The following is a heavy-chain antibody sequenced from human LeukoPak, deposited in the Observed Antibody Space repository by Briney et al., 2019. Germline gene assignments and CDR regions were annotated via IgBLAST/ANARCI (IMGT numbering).Heavy chain of an antibody. CDR2: IYTSGST. J-gene: IGHJ6*03. V-gene: IGHV4-4*09. CDR1: GGSISSYY. D-gene: IGHD1-26*01. Sequence: SETLSLTCTVSGGSISSYYWSWIRQPPGKGLEWIGYIYTSGSTNYNPSLKGRVTISVDTSKNQVSLKLSSVTAADTAVYFCASNSGSYRRYYYYYMDVWGKGTTVTVSS. CDR3: ASNSGSYRRYYYYYMDV.